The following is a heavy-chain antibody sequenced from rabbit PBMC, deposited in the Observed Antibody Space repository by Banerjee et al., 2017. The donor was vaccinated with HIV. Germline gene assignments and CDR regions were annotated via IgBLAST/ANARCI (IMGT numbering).Heavy chain of an antibody. D-gene: IGHD1-1*01. J-gene: IGHJ4*01. CDR3: ARDANDYYVYFVL. CDR2: IGAGNGGST. V-gene: IGHV1S40*01. Sequence: QSLEESGGDLVKPGASLTLTCTASGFSFSSGYYMCWVRQAPGKGLEWIACIGAGNGGSTDYASWAKGRFTISKTSSTTVTLQMTSLTAADTATYFCARDANDYYVYFVLWGPGTLVTVS. CDR1: GFSFSSGYY.